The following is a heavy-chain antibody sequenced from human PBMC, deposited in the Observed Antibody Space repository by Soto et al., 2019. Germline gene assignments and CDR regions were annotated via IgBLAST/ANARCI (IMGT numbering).Heavy chain of an antibody. CDR3: ARHEGLHGPNWFDP. J-gene: IGHJ5*02. V-gene: IGHV4-39*01. CDR2: IYYSGST. Sequence: QLQLQESGPGLVKPSETLSLTCTVSGGSISSSSYYWGWIRQPPGKGLEWIGSIYYSGSTYYNPSLKSRVTISVDTSKNQFSLKLSSVTAADTAVYYCARHEGLHGPNWFDPWGQGTLVTVSS. D-gene: IGHD5-12*01. CDR1: GGSISSSSYY.